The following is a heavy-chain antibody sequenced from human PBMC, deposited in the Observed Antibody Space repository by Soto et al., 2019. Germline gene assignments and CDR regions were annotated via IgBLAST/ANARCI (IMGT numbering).Heavy chain of an antibody. CDR2: LYSGGNT. D-gene: IGHD5-12*01. V-gene: IGHV3-53*01. Sequence: LRLSCAASGFTVSNNYMSWVRQPPGKGLEWVSVLYSGGNTYYADSVKGRFTISRDNSKNTLYLQMSSLRADDTAVYYCARFQRGSNSGPDYWGQGTLVTVSS. CDR3: ARFQRGSNSGPDY. J-gene: IGHJ4*02. CDR1: GFTVSNNY.